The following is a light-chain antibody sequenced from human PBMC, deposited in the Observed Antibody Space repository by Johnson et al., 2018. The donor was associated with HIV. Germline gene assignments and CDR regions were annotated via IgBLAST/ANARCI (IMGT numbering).Light chain of an antibody. V-gene: IGLV1-51*01. Sequence: QSVLTQPPSVSAAPGQKVTISCSGSSSNLGNNYVSWYQQLPGTAPKLLIYDNNKRPSGSPDRFSGSKSGTSATLGITGLQTGDEADYYCGTWDSSLSAYVFGTGTKVTVL. CDR3: GTWDSSLSAYV. J-gene: IGLJ1*01. CDR1: SSNLGNNY. CDR2: DNN.